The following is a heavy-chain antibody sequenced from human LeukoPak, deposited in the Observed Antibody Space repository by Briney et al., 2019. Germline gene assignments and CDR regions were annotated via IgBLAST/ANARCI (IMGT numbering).Heavy chain of an antibody. J-gene: IGHJ4*02. CDR2: IYSGGST. D-gene: IGHD5-18*01. CDR3: ERLDGYLLLLPLDY. Sequence: PGGSLRLSCAASGVTVSLSYMSWARQAPGKGLEWVSVIYSGGSTYYADSVKGRFTISRDDSKRTLYLHKNSLRAEDTAVSYCERLDGYLLLLPLDYWEQGTLVTVSS. CDR1: GVTVSLSY. V-gene: IGHV3-53*01.